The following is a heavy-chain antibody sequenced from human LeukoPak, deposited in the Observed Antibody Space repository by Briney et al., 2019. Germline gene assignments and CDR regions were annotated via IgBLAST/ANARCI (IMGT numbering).Heavy chain of an antibody. D-gene: IGHD6-13*01. J-gene: IGHJ4*02. V-gene: IGHV3-23*01. CDR1: GFTFSSYS. Sequence: GGSLRLSCAASGFTFSSYSMNWVRQAPGKGLEWISDIVGSGTKTNYADSVKGRFTISRDNSKNTLYLQMSGLRAEDTAVYYYAKDQLGLFDSWGQGTLVIVSS. CDR2: IVGSGTKT. CDR3: AKDQLGLFDS.